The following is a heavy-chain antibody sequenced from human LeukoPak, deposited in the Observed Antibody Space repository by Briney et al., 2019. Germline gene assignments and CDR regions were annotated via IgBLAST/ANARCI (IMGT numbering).Heavy chain of an antibody. Sequence: PSETLSLTCTVSDDSIKSHFWTWIRQPPGKGLEWIGYISYSGSTNYNPSLKSRVTISVDTSKNQFSLKVSSVTAADTAVYFCARHGGYSSSPGYWGQGTLVTVSS. D-gene: IGHD6-13*01. V-gene: IGHV4-59*08. CDR2: ISYSGST. J-gene: IGHJ4*02. CDR3: ARHGGYSSSPGY. CDR1: DDSIKSHF.